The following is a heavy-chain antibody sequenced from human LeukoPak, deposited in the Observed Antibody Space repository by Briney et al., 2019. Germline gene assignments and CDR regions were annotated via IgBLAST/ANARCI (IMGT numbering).Heavy chain of an antibody. CDR3: TRDSALLGVAFDL. D-gene: IGHD2-15*01. Sequence: PGGSLRLSCSASGFPFNTYPIHWVRQAPGKGLEYVAGIRSNGDNTDFTDSAKGRFTISRDNSKSTLFLQMNSLRAEDTAVYFCTRDSALLGVAFDLWGQGTVVTVSS. CDR1: GFPFNTYP. J-gene: IGHJ3*01. V-gene: IGHV3-64D*06. CDR2: IRSNGDNT.